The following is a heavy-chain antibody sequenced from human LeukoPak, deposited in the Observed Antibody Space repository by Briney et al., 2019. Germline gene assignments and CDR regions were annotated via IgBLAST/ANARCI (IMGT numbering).Heavy chain of an antibody. J-gene: IGHJ6*02. CDR1: GFTFRDYN. CDR2: ITDSGSTI. Sequence: GGSLRLSCAASGFTFRDYNMNWVRQAPGKGLERVSYITDSGSTIHYADSVNGRFTIPRDNAKNSLYLQMNSLRAEDSAVYYCARSIGLTGGGVDVWGRGTTVTVSS. CDR3: ARSIGLTGGGVDV. D-gene: IGHD3-9*01. V-gene: IGHV3-11*01.